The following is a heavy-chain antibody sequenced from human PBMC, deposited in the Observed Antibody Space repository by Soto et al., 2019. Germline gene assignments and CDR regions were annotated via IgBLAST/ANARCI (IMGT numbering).Heavy chain of an antibody. CDR1: GFAFSSYS. Sequence: GGSLRLSCAASGFAFSSYSMNWVRQAPGKGLEWVSSISSSSSYIYYADSVKGRFTISRDNSKNTLYLQMNSLRAEDTAVYYCANSXAGKWTGGSCSRYYCYHGMDVWGEGTTVTVSS. CDR3: ANSXAGKWTGGSCSRYYCYHGMDV. V-gene: IGHV3-21*04. J-gene: IGHJ6*04. D-gene: IGHD2-15*01. CDR2: ISSSSSYI.